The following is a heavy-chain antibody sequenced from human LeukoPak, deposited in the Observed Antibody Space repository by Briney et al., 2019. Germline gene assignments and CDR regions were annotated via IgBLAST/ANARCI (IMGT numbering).Heavy chain of an antibody. Sequence: GGSLRLSCAASGFTFSSYAMHWVRQAPGKGLEWVAVISYDGSNKYYADSVKGRFTISRDNSKNTLYLQMNSLRAEDTAVYYCARVAKIYRWGQGTLVTVSS. D-gene: IGHD3-3*01. CDR3: ARVAKIYR. J-gene: IGHJ5*02. V-gene: IGHV3-30-3*01. CDR1: GFTFSSYA. CDR2: ISYDGSNK.